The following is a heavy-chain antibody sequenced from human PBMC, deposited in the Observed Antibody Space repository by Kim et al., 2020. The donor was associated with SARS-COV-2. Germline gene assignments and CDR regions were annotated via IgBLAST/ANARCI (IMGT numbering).Heavy chain of an antibody. Sequence: TLYADSVKCRFTMHRDNAKNALYLQLSSLRAEDTAVYYCARDLGWLLYDYWGQGTLVTVSS. CDR2: T. D-gene: IGHD3-3*01. CDR3: ARDLGWLLYDY. J-gene: IGHJ4*02. V-gene: IGHV3-74*01.